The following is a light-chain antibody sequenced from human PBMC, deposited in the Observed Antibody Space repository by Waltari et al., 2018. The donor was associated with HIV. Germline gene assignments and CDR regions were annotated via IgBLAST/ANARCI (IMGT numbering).Light chain of an antibody. V-gene: IGLV3-21*02. CDR2: DDS. CDR1: DIETKT. Sequence: SYVLTQPPSVSVAPGQTARITCGGNDIETKTLHWYQQKPGQAPVLVVYDDSDRPSGIPERFSGSNSGNTATLTITRVEAGDEADYYCQVWDPSSDHVVFGGGTKLTVL. J-gene: IGLJ2*01. CDR3: QVWDPSSDHVV.